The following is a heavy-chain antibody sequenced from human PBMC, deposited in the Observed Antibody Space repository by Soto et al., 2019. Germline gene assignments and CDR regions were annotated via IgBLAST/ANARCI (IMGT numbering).Heavy chain of an antibody. J-gene: IGHJ4*02. D-gene: IGHD4-17*01. V-gene: IGHV1-18*01. Sequence: QVQLVQSGAEVKKPGASVKVSCKASGYTFTSYGISWVRQAPGQGLEWMGWISAYNGHTNYAQKLQXXXTXPTDTSTSTAYLELRSLRSDDTAVYYCARRDYPLDYWGQGTLVTVSS. CDR1: GYTFTSYG. CDR2: ISAYNGHT. CDR3: ARRDYPLDY.